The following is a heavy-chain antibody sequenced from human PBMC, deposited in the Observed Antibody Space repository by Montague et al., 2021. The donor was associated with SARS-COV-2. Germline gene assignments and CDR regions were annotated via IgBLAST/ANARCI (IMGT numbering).Heavy chain of an antibody. CDR3: ARTSASSDY. Sequence: CAISGDSVSMNSDAWNWIRQSPSSGLEWHGRTYYMSKWYNDYAVSVKSRITINPDTSKNQISLQLNSVTPEDTAVYYCARTSASSDYWGQGTLVTVSS. D-gene: IGHD1-26*01. CDR2: TYYMSKWYN. CDR1: GDSVSMNSDA. J-gene: IGHJ4*02. V-gene: IGHV6-1*01.